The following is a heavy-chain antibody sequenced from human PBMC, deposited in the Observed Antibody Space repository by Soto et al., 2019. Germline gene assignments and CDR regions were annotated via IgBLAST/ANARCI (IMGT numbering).Heavy chain of an antibody. Sequence: QVQLVQSGAEVKKPGSSVKVSCKASGGTFSSYTISWVRQAPGQGLEWMGRIIPILGIANYEQKFQGRVTVTADKSTSTAYMELRSLRSEDTAVYYCARDRPRYCSGGSCDNPGPGDTIIHYWGQGTLVTVSS. CDR3: ARDRPRYCSGGSCDNPGPGDTIIHY. V-gene: IGHV1-69*08. CDR1: GGTFSSYT. CDR2: IIPILGIA. D-gene: IGHD2-15*01. J-gene: IGHJ4*02.